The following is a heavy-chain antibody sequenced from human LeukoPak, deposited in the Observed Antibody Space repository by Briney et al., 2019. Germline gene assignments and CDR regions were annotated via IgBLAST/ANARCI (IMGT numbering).Heavy chain of an antibody. V-gene: IGHV1-18*01. J-gene: IGHJ4*02. Sequence: ASVKVSCKASGYTFTSYGISWVRQAPGQGLEWMGWISAYNGNTNYAQKLQGRATMTTDTSTSTAYMELRSLRSDATAVYYCARYYYDSSGYYPLDYWGQGTLDTVSS. CDR2: ISAYNGNT. CDR3: ARYYYDSSGYYPLDY. D-gene: IGHD3-22*01. CDR1: GYTFTSYG.